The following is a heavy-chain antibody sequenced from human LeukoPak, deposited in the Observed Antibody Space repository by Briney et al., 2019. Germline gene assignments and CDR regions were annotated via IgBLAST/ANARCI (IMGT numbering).Heavy chain of an antibody. CDR2: ICYSGNT. CDR1: GGSISSGVYS. CDR3: ARGGAVAGPDWGDAFDI. J-gene: IGHJ3*02. Sequence: SQTLSLTCAVSGGSISSGVYSWSWFRQPPGKGLEWIGYICYSGNTYYNPSLKSRVTISVDTSKNHFSLKLSSVTAADTAVYYCARGGAVAGPDWGDAFDIWGQGTMVTVSS. V-gene: IGHV4-30-4*07. D-gene: IGHD6-13*01.